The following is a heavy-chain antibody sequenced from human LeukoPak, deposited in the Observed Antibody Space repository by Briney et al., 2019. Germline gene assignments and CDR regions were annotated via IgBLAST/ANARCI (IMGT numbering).Heavy chain of an antibody. V-gene: IGHV3-23*01. CDR1: RFTLSSYA. J-gene: IGHJ3*02. Sequence: GGSLRLSCAASRFTLSSYAMSWVRQAPGKGLEWVSAISGSGGSTYYADSVKGRFTISRDNSKNTLYLQMNGLRAEDTAVYYCAKDPPATVVTPRAFDIWGQGTIVTVSS. CDR3: AKDPPATVVTPRAFDI. CDR2: ISGSGGST. D-gene: IGHD4-23*01.